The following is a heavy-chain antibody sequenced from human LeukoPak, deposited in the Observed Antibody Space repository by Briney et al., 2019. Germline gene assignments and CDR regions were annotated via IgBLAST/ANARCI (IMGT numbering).Heavy chain of an antibody. Sequence: GGSLSLSCAASGFTFSSYAMHWVRQAPGKGLEWVAVISYDGSNKYYADSVKGRFTISRDNSKNTLYLQMNSLRAEDTAVYYCARADVQWLVRYFDYWGQGTLVTVSS. V-gene: IGHV3-30*04. CDR1: GFTFSSYA. CDR3: ARADVQWLVRYFDY. D-gene: IGHD6-19*01. J-gene: IGHJ4*02. CDR2: ISYDGSNK.